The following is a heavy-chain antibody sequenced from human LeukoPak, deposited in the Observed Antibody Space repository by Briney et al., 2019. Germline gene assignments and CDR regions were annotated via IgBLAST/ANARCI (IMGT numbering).Heavy chain of an antibody. CDR1: GFTFSSYE. V-gene: IGHV3-7*01. D-gene: IGHD6-19*01. CDR2: INEGGNVK. Sequence: GGSLRLSCAASGFTFSSYEMNWVRQAPGNGLEWVANINEGGNVKFYVDSVKGRFTISRDNTKISLYLQMYSLRAEDTAVYYCARVGKNGWDFDHWGQGTLVTVSS. J-gene: IGHJ4*02. CDR3: ARVGKNGWDFDH.